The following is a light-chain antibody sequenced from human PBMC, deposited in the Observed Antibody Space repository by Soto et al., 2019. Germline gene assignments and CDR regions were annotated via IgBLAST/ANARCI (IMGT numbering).Light chain of an antibody. CDR2: KVS. Sequence: DVVMTQSPLSLPVTLGQPASISCRSSQSLVYSDGNTYLNWFQQRPGQSPRCLIYKVSNRDSGVPDRFSGSGSGTDFPLKISRVEAEDVGVYYCMQGTHWLYTFGQGTKLEIK. CDR1: QSLVYSDGNTY. J-gene: IGKJ2*01. CDR3: MQGTHWLYT. V-gene: IGKV2-30*01.